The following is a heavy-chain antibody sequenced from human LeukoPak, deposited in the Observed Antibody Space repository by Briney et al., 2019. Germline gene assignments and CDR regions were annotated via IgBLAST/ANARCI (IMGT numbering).Heavy chain of an antibody. J-gene: IGHJ4*02. CDR1: GFTFSNYA. CDR3: AKDYYDSSGSRYTH. V-gene: IGHV3-23*01. Sequence: PGGSLRLSCVASGFTFSNYAMSWVRQVPGRRLEWVSALSDSGGSTWYVDSVKGRFTISRDNSKNTLYLQMNNLRAEDTATYYCAKDYYDSSGSRYTHWGQGTLVTVSS. D-gene: IGHD3-22*01. CDR2: LSDSGGST.